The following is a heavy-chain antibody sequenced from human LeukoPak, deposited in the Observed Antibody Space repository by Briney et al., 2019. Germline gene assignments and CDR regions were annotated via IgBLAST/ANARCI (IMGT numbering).Heavy chain of an antibody. CDR2: ISSSSSYI. CDR3: AKDKSSSWSLFDY. J-gene: IGHJ4*02. V-gene: IGHV3-21*04. CDR1: GFTFSTYS. Sequence: YPGGSLRLSCAASGFTFSTYSMNWVRQAPGKGLEWVCSISSSSSYIYYADSVKGRFTISRDNAKNSLYLQMNSLRAEDTAVYYCAKDKSSSWSLFDYWGQGTLVTVSS. D-gene: IGHD6-13*01.